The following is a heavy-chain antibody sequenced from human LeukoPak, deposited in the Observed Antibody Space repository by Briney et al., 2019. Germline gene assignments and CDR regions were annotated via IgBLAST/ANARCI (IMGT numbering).Heavy chain of an antibody. CDR1: DDSITMYY. CDR2: VDHTGST. J-gene: IGHJ6*03. Sequence: SETLSLTCTVSDDSITMYYWTWIRQPPGKGLEWIGYVDHTGSTKFNPSLNGRVSISRDTSNNFFSLRLRSVTAADAAVYFCARGRVSSSTWYSTYYYFFYMDFWGKGTTVTVSS. D-gene: IGHD4-11*01. V-gene: IGHV4-59*01. CDR3: ARGRVSSSTWYSTYYYFFYMDF.